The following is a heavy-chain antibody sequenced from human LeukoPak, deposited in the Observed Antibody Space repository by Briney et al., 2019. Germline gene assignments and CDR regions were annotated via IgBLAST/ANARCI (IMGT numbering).Heavy chain of an antibody. CDR2: IKQDGSEK. CDR3: ARDRYSYGYGPNFDY. Sequence: GGSLRLSCVASGFTFSSYWMSWVRQAPGKGLEWVANIKQDGSEKYYVDSVKGRFTISRDNAKNSLYLQMNSLRAEDTAVYYCARDRYSYGYGPNFDYWGQGTLVTVSS. CDR1: GFTFSSYW. V-gene: IGHV3-7*01. D-gene: IGHD5-18*01. J-gene: IGHJ4*02.